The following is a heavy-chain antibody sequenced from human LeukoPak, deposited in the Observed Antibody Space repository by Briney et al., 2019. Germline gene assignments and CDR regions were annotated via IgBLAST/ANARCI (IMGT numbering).Heavy chain of an antibody. CDR1: SGSFSGYY. Sequence: SETLSLTCAVYSGSFSGYYWSWIRQPPGKGLEWIGEINHSGSTNYNPSLKSRVTISVDTSKNQFSLKLSSVTAADTAVYYCARGRYFDGMDVWGQGTTVTVSS. CDR2: INHSGST. D-gene: IGHD3-9*01. CDR3: ARGRYFDGMDV. V-gene: IGHV4-34*01. J-gene: IGHJ6*02.